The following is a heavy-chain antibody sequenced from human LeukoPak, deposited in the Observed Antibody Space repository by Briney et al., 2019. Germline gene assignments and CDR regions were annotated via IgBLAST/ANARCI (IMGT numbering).Heavy chain of an antibody. Sequence: PGGSLRLSCAASGFTFSTYAMSWVRQAPGKGLEWVSTISSSGGSTYYADSVKGRFTISRDNSKSTLCLQMNSLRAEDTAIYYCAKDRWRDGYNDYWGQGTLVTVSS. CDR2: ISSSGGST. CDR3: AKDRWRDGYNDY. V-gene: IGHV3-23*01. J-gene: IGHJ4*02. CDR1: GFTFSTYA. D-gene: IGHD5-24*01.